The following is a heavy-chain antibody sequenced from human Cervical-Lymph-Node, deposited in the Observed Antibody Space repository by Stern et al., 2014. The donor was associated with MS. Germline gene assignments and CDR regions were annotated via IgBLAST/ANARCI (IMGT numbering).Heavy chain of an antibody. D-gene: IGHD2-15*01. CDR3: ARQGRYCSGGSCYAFDY. Sequence: EVQLVESGAEVKKPGESLKISCKGSGYSFTSYWIGWVRQMPGKGLEWMGVIYPGDSDTRYSPSFQGQVTISADKSISTAYLQWSSLKASDTAMYYCARQGRYCSGGSCYAFDYWGQGTLVTVSS. J-gene: IGHJ4*02. CDR1: GYSFTSYW. CDR2: IYPGDSDT. V-gene: IGHV5-51*01.